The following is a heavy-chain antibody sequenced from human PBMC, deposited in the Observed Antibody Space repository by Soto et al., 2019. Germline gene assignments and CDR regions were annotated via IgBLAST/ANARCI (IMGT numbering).Heavy chain of an antibody. CDR1: GYTFTSYG. Sequence: QVQLEQSGAEVKKPGASVKVSCKASGYTFTSYGISGARQAPGQGLEWMGWISGYNGNTKHAQKLQGRVTMTTDTSTSSAYMELGILRSDDTAVYYCGTDGASGWYEAAAYSRQGTLVSVSS. D-gene: IGHD6-19*01. CDR2: ISGYNGNT. V-gene: IGHV1-18*01. CDR3: GTDGASGWYEAAAY. J-gene: IGHJ4*02.